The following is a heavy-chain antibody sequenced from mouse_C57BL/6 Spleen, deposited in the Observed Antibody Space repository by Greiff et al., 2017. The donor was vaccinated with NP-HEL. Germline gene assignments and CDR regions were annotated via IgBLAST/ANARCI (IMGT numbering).Heavy chain of an antibody. D-gene: IGHD2-4*01. J-gene: IGHJ2*01. CDR2: IYPGSGST. CDR1: GYTFTSYW. CDR3: ASWRDYDGDGYFDY. Sequence: QVQLKQPGAELVKPGASVKMSCKASGYTFTSYWITWVKQRPGQGLEWIGDIYPGSGSTNYNEKFKSKATLTVDTSSSTAYMQLSSLTSEDSAVYYCASWRDYDGDGYFDYWGQGTTLTVSS. V-gene: IGHV1-55*01.